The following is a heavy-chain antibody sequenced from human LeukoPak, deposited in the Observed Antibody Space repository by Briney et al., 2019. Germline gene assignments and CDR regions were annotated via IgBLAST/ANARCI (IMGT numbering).Heavy chain of an antibody. V-gene: IGHV3-30*18. CDR1: GFTFSNYA. D-gene: IGHD3-10*01. CDR2: ISFDGSNK. CDR3: AKAPHYYGSGNYFDY. Sequence: GSLRLSCAASGFTFSNYAMHWVRQAPGKGLEWVSIISFDGSNKYYADSVKGRFTISRDNSKNTLYLQMNSLRAEDTAVYYCAKAPHYYGSGNYFDYWGQGTLVTVSS. J-gene: IGHJ4*02.